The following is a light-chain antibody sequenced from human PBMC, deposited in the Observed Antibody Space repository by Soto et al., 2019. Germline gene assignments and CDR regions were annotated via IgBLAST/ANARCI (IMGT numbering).Light chain of an antibody. Sequence: EIVLTQSPGTLSLSPGERATLSCRASQSVSSSYLAWYQQKPGQAPRLIIYGASSRATGIPDRFSGSGSGTDFTLTISRLEPEDFAVYYCQQYGSSLRTFGQGTKV. CDR2: GAS. J-gene: IGKJ1*01. CDR1: QSVSSSY. CDR3: QQYGSSLRT. V-gene: IGKV3-20*01.